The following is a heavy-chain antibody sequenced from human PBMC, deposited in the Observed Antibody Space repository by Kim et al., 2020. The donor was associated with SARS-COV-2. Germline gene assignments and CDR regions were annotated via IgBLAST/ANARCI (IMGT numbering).Heavy chain of an antibody. V-gene: IGHV3-53*01. CDR1: GFTVSSNY. D-gene: IGHD3-9*01. J-gene: IGHJ3*02. Sequence: GGSLRLSCAASGFTVSSNYMSWVRQAPGKGLEWVSVIYSGGSTYYADSVKGRFTISRDNSKNTLYLQMNSLRAEDTAVYYCARAQYTRYFDWSPAVDACDTWGQGAMVTVSS. CDR2: IYSGGST. CDR3: ARAQYTRYFDWSPAVDACDT.